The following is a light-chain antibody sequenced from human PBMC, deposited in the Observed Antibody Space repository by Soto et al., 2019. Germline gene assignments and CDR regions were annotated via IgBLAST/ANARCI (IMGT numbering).Light chain of an antibody. CDR1: SSNIGSNY. V-gene: IGLV1-47*02. CDR2: SNI. Sequence: QSVLTQPPSASGTAGQRVTISCSGSSSNIGSNYVYWYQQLPGMAPKLLIYSNIHRTSGVPDRFSGSKSGTSASLAISGLRSEDEADSYGAAWEDSLSRAVFGGGTQLTVL. CDR3: AAWEDSLSRAV. J-gene: IGLJ7*01.